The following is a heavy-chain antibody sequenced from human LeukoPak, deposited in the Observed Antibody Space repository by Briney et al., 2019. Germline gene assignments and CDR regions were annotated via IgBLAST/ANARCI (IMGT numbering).Heavy chain of an antibody. CDR1: GGFISSSSYY. Sequence: SETLSLTCTVSGGFISSSSYYWGWIRQPPGKGLEWIGPSFYTGSTYNNPSLKSRVSISIDTSKNQFALKLSSVTAADTAVYYCASYKLFHYDSSGYYYGFDYWGQGTLVTVSS. V-gene: IGHV4-39*01. CDR3: ASYKLFHYDSSGYYYGFDY. CDR2: SFYTGST. D-gene: IGHD3-22*01. J-gene: IGHJ4*02.